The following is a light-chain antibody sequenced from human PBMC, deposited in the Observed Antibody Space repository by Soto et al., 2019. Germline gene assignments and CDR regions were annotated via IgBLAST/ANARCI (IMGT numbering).Light chain of an antibody. V-gene: IGKV3-15*01. CDR3: QQYDKWPPIT. Sequence: EIVMTQSPATLSVSPGERATLSCRASQRVANHLAWYQHKPGQSPRLLIYDASTRATGIPARFSGSGSGTEFTLTISSLQSEDFAVYYCQQYDKWPPITFGQGTRLEIK. CDR1: QRVANH. CDR2: DAS. J-gene: IGKJ5*01.